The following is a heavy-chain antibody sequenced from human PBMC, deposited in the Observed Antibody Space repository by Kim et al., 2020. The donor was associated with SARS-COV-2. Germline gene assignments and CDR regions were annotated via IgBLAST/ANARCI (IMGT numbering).Heavy chain of an antibody. V-gene: IGHV4-31*03. J-gene: IGHJ4*02. CDR3: ASYSSSWYYFDY. D-gene: IGHD6-13*01. CDR1: GGSISSGGYY. Sequence: SETLSLTCTVSGGSISSGGYYWSWIRQHPGKGLEWIGYIYYSGSTYYNPSLKSRVTISVDTSKNQFSLKLSSVTAADTAVYYWASYSSSWYYFDYWGQGTLVTVSS. CDR2: IYYSGST.